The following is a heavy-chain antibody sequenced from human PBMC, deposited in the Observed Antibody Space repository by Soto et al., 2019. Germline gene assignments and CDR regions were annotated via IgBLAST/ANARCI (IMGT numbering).Heavy chain of an antibody. CDR3: ARGPGLRYFDWLPHAFDI. CDR2: ISHSGST. J-gene: IGHJ3*02. CDR1: GDSISSNNW. V-gene: IGHV4-4*02. D-gene: IGHD3-9*01. Sequence: SETLSLTGAVSGDSISSNNWWNWVRQPPGKGLEWIGEISHSGSTNYNPSLKSRVTISVDTSKNQFSLKLSSVTAADTAVYSCARGPGLRYFDWLPHAFDIWGQGTMVTVSS.